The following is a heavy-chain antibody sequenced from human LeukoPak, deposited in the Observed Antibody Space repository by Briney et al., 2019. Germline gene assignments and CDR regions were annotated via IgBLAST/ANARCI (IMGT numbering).Heavy chain of an antibody. Sequence: GASVTVSFKASGYTFTNYYMHWVRQAPGQGLEWVGIINPSGGSTSYAQKFQGRVTITRDIYTSTVYMELSSLRDEDTAVYYCERDQNQGGSSNGCVAYWGQGNLVTVSS. CDR3: ERDQNQGGSSNGCVAY. D-gene: IGHD5-18*01. J-gene: IGHJ4*02. CDR1: GYTFTNYY. CDR2: INPSGGST. V-gene: IGHV1-46*01.